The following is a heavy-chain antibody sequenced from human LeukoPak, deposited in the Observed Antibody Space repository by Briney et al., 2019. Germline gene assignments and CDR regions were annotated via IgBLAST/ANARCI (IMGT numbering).Heavy chain of an antibody. CDR3: ARRVARTGIYAFDI. CDR2: VYYTGST. D-gene: IGHD1-1*01. V-gene: IGHV4-59*01. Sequence: SETLSLTCTVSGGSISTYYWSWIRQPPGERLEWIGYVYYTGSTNCNPSLKSRVTMSVDTSKIQFSLKLSSVTAADTAVYYCARRVARTGIYAFDIWGQGTMVTVSS. J-gene: IGHJ3*02. CDR1: GGSISTYY.